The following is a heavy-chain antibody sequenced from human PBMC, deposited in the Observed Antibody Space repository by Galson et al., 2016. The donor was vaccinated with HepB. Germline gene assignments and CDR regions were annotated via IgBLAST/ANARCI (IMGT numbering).Heavy chain of an antibody. D-gene: IGHD1-14*01. Sequence: SVKVSCKASGYTFPNNNMHWVRQAPGQGLEWMGIIFDDGRPNRYAQKFQGRVTMTRDTSTSSVYMELSSLRSEDTAMYYGASEHDHTYWFDPWGQGTLVTVSS. CDR1: GYTFPNNN. CDR2: IFDDGRPN. J-gene: IGHJ5*02. V-gene: IGHV1-46*01. CDR3: ASEHDHTYWFDP.